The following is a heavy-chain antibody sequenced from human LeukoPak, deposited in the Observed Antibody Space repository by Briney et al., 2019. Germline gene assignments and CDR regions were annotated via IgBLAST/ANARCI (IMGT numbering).Heavy chain of an antibody. CDR3: ARQGGSSLNFDY. CDR2: INPNSGDT. CDR1: GYTFTGYY. V-gene: IGHV1-2*02. J-gene: IGHJ4*02. D-gene: IGHD1-26*01. Sequence: GASVKVSCKASGYTFTGYYIHWVLQAPGQGLEWMGWINPNSGDTSHAQRFQDRVTMTRDMSTSTAYMDLSMLTSDETALYYCARQGGSSLNFDYWGQGTLVTVSS.